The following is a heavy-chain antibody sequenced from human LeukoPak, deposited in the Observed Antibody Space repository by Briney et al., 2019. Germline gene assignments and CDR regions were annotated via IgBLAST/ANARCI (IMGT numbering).Heavy chain of an antibody. Sequence: GGSLRLSCAASRFTFSRYWMSWVRQAPGKGLEWAANIKQDGSEKYYVDSVKGRFTISRDNAKNSLYLQMNSLRAEDTAVYYCARDGWGSVIPYWYFDLWGRGTLVTV. V-gene: IGHV3-7*01. CDR2: IKQDGSEK. CDR1: RFTFSRYW. J-gene: IGHJ2*01. CDR3: ARDGWGSVIPYWYFDL. D-gene: IGHD7-27*01.